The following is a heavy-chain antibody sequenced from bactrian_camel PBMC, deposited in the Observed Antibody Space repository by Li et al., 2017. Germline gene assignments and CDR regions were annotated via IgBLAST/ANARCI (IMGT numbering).Heavy chain of an antibody. V-gene: IGHV3S25*01. Sequence: QLVESGGGSVQAGGSLRLSCVASTVSYRTDCMAWFRRTPDKGREGLAAIWPKRDGRIEYGDSVKGRVTISRDDAERTVYLQMNNLQPEDTAKYYCAARRPGYYRQCDLRFEYEDWGQGTQVTVS. CDR2: IWPKRDGRI. J-gene: IGHJ4*01. D-gene: IGHD2*01. CDR3: AARRPGYYRQCDLRFEYED. CDR1: TVSYRTDC.